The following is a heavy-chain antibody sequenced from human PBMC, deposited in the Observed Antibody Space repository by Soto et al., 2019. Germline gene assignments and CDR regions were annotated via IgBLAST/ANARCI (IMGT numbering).Heavy chain of an antibody. J-gene: IGHJ4*02. D-gene: IGHD2-15*01. CDR1: GFTFSSYA. Sequence: PGGSLRLSCAASGFTFSSYAMSWVRQAPGKGLEWVSGIDGSGRNTYYADSAKGRFTISRDNSKNTLSVQMNGLRVEDTALYYCAKDGGSVCSGGTCYFQAPDYWGQGTLVTVSS. CDR3: AKDGGSVCSGGTCYFQAPDY. V-gene: IGHV3-23*01. CDR2: IDGSGRNT.